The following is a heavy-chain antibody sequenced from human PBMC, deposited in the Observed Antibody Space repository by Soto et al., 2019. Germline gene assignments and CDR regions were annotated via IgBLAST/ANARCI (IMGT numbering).Heavy chain of an antibody. Sequence: SVILSITCPVHVRSISSSTYYWGRSRQPREKGLGWIGRIYYSGSTYYNPSLKSRVTISVDTPKNQFSLKLSSVTAADTAVYYCARPVVTSSALRCTYFGYWG. V-gene: IGHV4-39*01. CDR1: VRSISSSTYY. J-gene: IGHJ4*01. CDR2: IYYSGST. D-gene: IGHD3-16*01. CDR3: ARPVVTSSALRCTYFGY.